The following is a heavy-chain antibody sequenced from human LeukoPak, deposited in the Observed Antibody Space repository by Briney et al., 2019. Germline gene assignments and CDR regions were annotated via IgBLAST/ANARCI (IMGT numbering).Heavy chain of an antibody. CDR3: ARGPRHYYDSSGKNDY. V-gene: IGHV4-34*01. J-gene: IGHJ4*02. CDR1: GGSFSGYY. Sequence: SETLSLTCAVYGGSFSGYYWSWIRQPPGKGLEWIGEINHSGSTNYNPSLKSRVTISVDTSKNQFSLKLSSVTAADTAVYYCARGPRHYYDSSGKNDYWGQGTLVTVSS. CDR2: INHSGST. D-gene: IGHD3-22*01.